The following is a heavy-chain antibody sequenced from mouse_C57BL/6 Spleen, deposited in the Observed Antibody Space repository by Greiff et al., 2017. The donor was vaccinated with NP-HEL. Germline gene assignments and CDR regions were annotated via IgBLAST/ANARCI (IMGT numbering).Heavy chain of an antibody. V-gene: IGHV1-50*01. CDR2: IDPSDSYT. CDR1: GYTFTSYW. CDR3: ARVETTSDY. D-gene: IGHD5-5*01. Sequence: VQLQQPGAELVKPGASVKLSCKASGYTFTSYWMQWVKQRPGQGLEWIGEIDPSDSYTNYNQKFKGKATLTVDTSSSTAYMQLSSLTSEDSAVYYCARVETTSDYWGQGTTLTVSS. J-gene: IGHJ2*01.